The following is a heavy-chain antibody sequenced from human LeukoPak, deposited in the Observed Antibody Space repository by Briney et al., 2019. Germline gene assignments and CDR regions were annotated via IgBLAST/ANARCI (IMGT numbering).Heavy chain of an antibody. CDR3: ARDPSRGYSYGYADY. V-gene: IGHV3-7*01. D-gene: IGHD5-18*01. J-gene: IGHJ4*02. Sequence: PGGSLRLSCAASGFSFSTYWMNCVRQPPGKGLEWVANIMRDGSEKYYVDSVKGRFTISRDNAKNSLYLQMNSLRAEDTAVYYCARDPSRGYSYGYADYWGQGSLVTVSS. CDR1: GFSFSTYW. CDR2: IMRDGSEK.